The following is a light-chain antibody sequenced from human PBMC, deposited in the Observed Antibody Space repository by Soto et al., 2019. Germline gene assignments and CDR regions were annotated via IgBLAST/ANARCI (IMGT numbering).Light chain of an antibody. CDR2: GNS. V-gene: IGLV1-40*01. CDR1: SSNIEAGYD. CDR3: QSYDSSLSGFYV. J-gene: IGLJ1*01. Sequence: QSVLTQPRSVSGAPGQGVTISGTGSSSNIEAGYDVHWYQQLPGTAPKLLIYGNSNRPSGVPDRFSGSKSGTSASLAITGLQAEDESDYYCQSYDSSLSGFYVFGTGTKLTVL.